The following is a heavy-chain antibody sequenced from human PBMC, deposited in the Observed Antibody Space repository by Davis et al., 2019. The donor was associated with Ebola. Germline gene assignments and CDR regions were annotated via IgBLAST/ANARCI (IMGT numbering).Heavy chain of an antibody. CDR3: ARHEPTVTTFDY. Sequence: KLQGRVTMTRDTSTSTVYMELSSLRSEDTAVYYCARHEPTVTTFDYWGQGTLVTVSS. J-gene: IGHJ4*02. D-gene: IGHD4-17*01. V-gene: IGHV1-46*01.